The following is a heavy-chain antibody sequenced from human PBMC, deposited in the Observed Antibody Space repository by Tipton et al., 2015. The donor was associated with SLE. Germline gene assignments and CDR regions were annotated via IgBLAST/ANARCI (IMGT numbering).Heavy chain of an antibody. V-gene: IGHV4-4*07. CDR3: ARSGDAYNSLAVAWY. Sequence: GLVKPSETLSLTCTVSGGYVRNYYWNWIRQPAGKGLEWIGRIYPSGYTTYNASLKSRVTMSLDTSKNQISLKLNSVAAADTAFYYCARSGDAYNSLAVAWYWGQGTLVTVSS. D-gene: IGHD5-24*01. CDR1: GGYVRNYY. CDR2: IYPSGYT. J-gene: IGHJ4*02.